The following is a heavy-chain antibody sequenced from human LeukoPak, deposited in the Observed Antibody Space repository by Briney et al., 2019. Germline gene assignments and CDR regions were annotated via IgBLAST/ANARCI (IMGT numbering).Heavy chain of an antibody. V-gene: IGHV4-59*01. Sequence: PSETPSLTCTVSGGSISSYYWSWIRQPPGKGLEWIGYIYYSGSTNYNPSLKSRVTISVDTSKNQFSLKLSSVTAADTAVYYCARDDRVVRGVISHWGQGTLVTVSS. J-gene: IGHJ4*02. D-gene: IGHD3-10*01. CDR3: ARDDRVVRGVISH. CDR2: IYYSGST. CDR1: GGSISSYY.